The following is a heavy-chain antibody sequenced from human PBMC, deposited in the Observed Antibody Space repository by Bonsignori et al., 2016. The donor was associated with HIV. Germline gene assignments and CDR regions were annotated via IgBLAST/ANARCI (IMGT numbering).Heavy chain of an antibody. CDR3: ARDGYYYDSSGYYPLDY. CDR2: IKQDGSEK. J-gene: IGHJ4*02. Sequence: WIRQPPGKGLEWVANIKQDGSEKYYVDSVKGRFTISRDNAKNSLYLQMNSLRAEDTAVYYCARDGYYYDSSGYYPLDYWGQGTLVTVSS. V-gene: IGHV3-7*01. D-gene: IGHD3-22*01.